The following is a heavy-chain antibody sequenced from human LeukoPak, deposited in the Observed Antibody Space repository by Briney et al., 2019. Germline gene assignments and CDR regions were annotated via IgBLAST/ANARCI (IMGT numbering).Heavy chain of an antibody. CDR3: AIGPHITIFGVVKSGWFDL. Sequence: SETLTLTCAVYGGSFSGYYWSWIRQPPGKGLEWIGEINHSGSTNYNPSLKSRVTISVDTSKNQFSLELSSVTAADTAVYYCAIGPHITIFGVVKSGWFDLWGQGTLVTVSS. V-gene: IGHV4-34*01. D-gene: IGHD3-3*01. CDR1: GGSFSGYY. CDR2: INHSGST. J-gene: IGHJ5*02.